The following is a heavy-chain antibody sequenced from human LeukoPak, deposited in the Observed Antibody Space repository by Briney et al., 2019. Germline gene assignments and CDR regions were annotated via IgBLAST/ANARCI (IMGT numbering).Heavy chain of an antibody. V-gene: IGHV3-9*03. CDR1: GSTFDNYA. J-gene: IGHJ4*02. D-gene: IGHD5-24*01. CDR2: ISWNSGSI. Sequence: PRRCLRLSCAASGSTFDNYAMHSVRQAPGKGLELGSGISWNSGSIGYADSVKGRFTISRDNAKNSLYLQMDSLRAEDMALYYCAKSEGDGYNARNYFDYWGQGTLVTVSS. CDR3: AKSEGDGYNARNYFDY.